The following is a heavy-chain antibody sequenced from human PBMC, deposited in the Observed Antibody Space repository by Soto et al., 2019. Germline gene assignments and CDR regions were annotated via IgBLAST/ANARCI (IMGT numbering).Heavy chain of an antibody. CDR2: INHSGST. Sequence: QVQLQQWGAGLLKPSETLSLTCAVYGGSFSGYYWSWIRQPPGKGLEWIGEINHSGSTNYNPSLKDRLTLSVDTSKNQLSLKLSSVTAADTAVYYCARGFRGWGPRYFDYWGQGTLVTVSS. J-gene: IGHJ4*02. CDR1: GGSFSGYY. D-gene: IGHD7-27*01. V-gene: IGHV4-34*01. CDR3: ARGFRGWGPRYFDY.